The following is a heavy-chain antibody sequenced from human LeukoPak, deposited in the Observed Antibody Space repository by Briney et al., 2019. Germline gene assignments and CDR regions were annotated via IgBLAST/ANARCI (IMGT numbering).Heavy chain of an antibody. CDR1: GGSISSYY. CDR3: AREGIAVAGTHYYYAMDV. V-gene: IGHV4-59*01. CDR2: IYYSGST. J-gene: IGHJ6*02. D-gene: IGHD6-19*01. Sequence: PSETLSLTCTVSGGSISSYYWSWIRQPPGKGLEWIGYIYYSGSTNYNPSLKSRVTISVDTSKNQFSLKLSSVTAADTAVYYCAREGIAVAGTHYYYAMDVWGQGTTVTVSS.